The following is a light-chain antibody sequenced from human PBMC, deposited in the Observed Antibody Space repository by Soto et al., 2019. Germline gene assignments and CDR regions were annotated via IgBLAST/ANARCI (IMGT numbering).Light chain of an antibody. CDR3: AAWDGSLNGYV. J-gene: IGLJ1*01. CDR2: SND. Sequence: QSVLTQSPSASGTPGQRVSISCSGSTSNIGTNTVSWYQHVPGTAPKHLIYSNDQRPSAVPGRFSGSKSGTSASLAISGLLSEDEADYYCAAWDGSLNGYVFGTGTKLTVL. V-gene: IGLV1-44*01. CDR1: TSNIGTNT.